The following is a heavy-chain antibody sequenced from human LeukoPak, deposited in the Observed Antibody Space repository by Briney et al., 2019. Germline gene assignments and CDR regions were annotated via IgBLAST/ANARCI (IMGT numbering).Heavy chain of an antibody. D-gene: IGHD2-15*01. CDR3: ARVPVVAATNYYYYMDV. J-gene: IGHJ6*03. CDR2: IYYSGST. Sequence: SETLSLTCTVSGDSISSTNYYWGWIRQPPGKGLEWIGSIYYSGSTFNNPSLKSRVTISVDTSKNQFSLKLSSVTAAGTAVYYCARVPVVAATNYYYYMDVWGKGTTVTVSS. V-gene: IGHV4-39*07. CDR1: GDSISSTNYY.